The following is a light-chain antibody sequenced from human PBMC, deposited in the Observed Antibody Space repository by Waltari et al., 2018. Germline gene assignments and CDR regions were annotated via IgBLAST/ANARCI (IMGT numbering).Light chain of an antibody. J-gene: IGKJ1*01. CDR2: GAS. CDR3: QQYADWPPT. CDR1: QSLSSN. V-gene: IGKV3-15*01. Sequence: EIVMTQSPATLSVSPGERATLSCRASQSLSSNLVWYQQKPGQAPSLLIYGASTRTTGIPAMFSGSGSGTEFTLTISSLQSEDFAVYYCQQYADWPPTFGQGTKVEIK.